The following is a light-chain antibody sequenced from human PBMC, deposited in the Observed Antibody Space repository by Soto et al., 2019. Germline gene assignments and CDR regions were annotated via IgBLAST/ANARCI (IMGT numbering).Light chain of an antibody. Sequence: EIVLTQSPGTLSLSPGERATLSCRASQSVSSRYLAWYQQKPGQAPRLLIYDASYRAPGIPDRFSGSGSGTDFTLTISRLEPDDFALYYCQQYGSSYTFGPGTKVDIK. V-gene: IGKV3-20*01. CDR3: QQYGSSYT. J-gene: IGKJ3*01. CDR2: DAS. CDR1: QSVSSRY.